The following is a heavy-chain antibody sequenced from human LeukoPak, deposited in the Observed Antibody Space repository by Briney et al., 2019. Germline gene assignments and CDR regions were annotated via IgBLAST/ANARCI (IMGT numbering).Heavy chain of an antibody. V-gene: IGHV4-39*07. Sequence: PSETLSLTCSVSGGSISSRTYYWGWIRQPPGKGLEWIGSIYYSGSTYYNPSLKSRVTISVDTSKNQFSLKLSSVTAADTAVYYCARGQHAGFDPWGQGTLVTVSS. J-gene: IGHJ5*02. CDR1: GGSISSRTYY. CDR3: ARGQHAGFDP. CDR2: IYYSGST.